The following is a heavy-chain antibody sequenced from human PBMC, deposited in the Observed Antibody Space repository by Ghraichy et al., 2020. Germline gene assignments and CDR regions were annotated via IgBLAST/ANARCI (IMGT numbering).Heavy chain of an antibody. CDR3: AKPAKVGTTIGAFDI. J-gene: IGHJ3*02. Sequence: GGSLRLSCAASGFTFSSYAMSWVRQAPGKGLEWVSGISDGGGSTYSADSVKGRFTISRDNSKNTLYLQMDSLRAEDTALYYCAKPAKVGTTIGAFDIWGQGTMVTVSS. CDR1: GFTFSSYA. D-gene: IGHD1-26*01. CDR2: ISDGGGST. V-gene: IGHV3-23*01.